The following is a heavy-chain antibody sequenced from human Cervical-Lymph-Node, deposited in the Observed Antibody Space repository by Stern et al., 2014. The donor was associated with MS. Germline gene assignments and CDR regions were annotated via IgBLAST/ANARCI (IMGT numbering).Heavy chain of an antibody. D-gene: IGHD3-22*01. Sequence: DQLVESGPGLVKPSQTLSLTCNVSGDSISSGDNYWSWIRQSPGKGLEWIGYIYYIGSTFYNPSLKSRVTISVDTSQNQFSLRLSSVTAADTAVYYCARGESSSYYYYFDYWGQGTLVTVSS. CDR2: IYYIGST. CDR1: GDSISSGDNY. J-gene: IGHJ4*02. V-gene: IGHV4-30-4*01. CDR3: ARGESSSYYYYFDY.